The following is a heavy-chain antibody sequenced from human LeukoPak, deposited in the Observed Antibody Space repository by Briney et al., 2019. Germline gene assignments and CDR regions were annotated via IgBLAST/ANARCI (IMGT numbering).Heavy chain of an antibody. J-gene: IGHJ3*02. CDR3: AKGGVVHAFDI. CDR1: GFTFDDYA. D-gene: IGHD2-15*01. V-gene: IGHV3-9*01. Sequence: PGGSLRLSCAASGFTFDDYAMHWVRQAPGKGLEWVSGISWNSGSIGYTDSVKGRFTISRDNSKNTLYLQMNSLRAEDTAVYYCAKGGVVHAFDIWGQGTMVTVSS. CDR2: ISWNSGSI.